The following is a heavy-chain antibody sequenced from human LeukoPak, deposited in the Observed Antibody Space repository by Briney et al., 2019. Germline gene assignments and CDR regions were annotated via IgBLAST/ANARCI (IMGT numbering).Heavy chain of an antibody. Sequence: GGSLRLSCAASGFTFSIYGMHWLRQAPGKGLEWVAVIWYDGGNKRYADSVKGRFTISRDNSKNTLDLQMNSLRAEDTAVYYCARLMITFGGVIVAFDYWGQGTLVTVSS. J-gene: IGHJ4*02. CDR2: IWYDGGNK. D-gene: IGHD3-16*02. V-gene: IGHV3-33*01. CDR1: GFTFSIYG. CDR3: ARLMITFGGVIVAFDY.